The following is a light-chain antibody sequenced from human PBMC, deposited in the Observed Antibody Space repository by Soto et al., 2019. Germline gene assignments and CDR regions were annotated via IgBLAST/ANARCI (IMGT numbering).Light chain of an antibody. J-gene: IGLJ3*02. CDR3: CSYAHTSRV. V-gene: IGLV2-23*01. CDR1: SSDVGNYNL. CDR2: EGS. Sequence: QSALTQPASVSGSPGQSITISCSGTSSDVGNYNLVSWYQQHPGKAPKLIIYEGSKRPSGVSNRFSGSKSGNTASLTISGLQAEDEGDYYCCSYAHTSRVFGGGTKLTVL.